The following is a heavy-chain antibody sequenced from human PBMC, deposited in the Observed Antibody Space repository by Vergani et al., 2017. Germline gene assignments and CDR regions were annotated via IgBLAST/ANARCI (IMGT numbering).Heavy chain of an antibody. Sequence: LQLVESGGGLVQPGGSLRLSCVVSGFTSSYYGMHWVRQAPGKGLEWVAVISYDGTQKYYADSVKGRFTISRDNSKSTLYLQMNSLRTEDTAVYYCATKSCGTPGCQIEYFREWGQGTLVTVSS. CDR2: ISYDGTQK. CDR1: GFTSSYYG. CDR3: ATKSCGTPGCQIEYFRE. J-gene: IGHJ1*01. V-gene: IGHV3-30*03. D-gene: IGHD1-1*01.